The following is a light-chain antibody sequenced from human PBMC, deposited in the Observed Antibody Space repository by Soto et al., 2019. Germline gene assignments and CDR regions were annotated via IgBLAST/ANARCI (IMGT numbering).Light chain of an antibody. CDR3: QQYNTYPWT. CDR1: QSISSW. J-gene: IGKJ1*01. V-gene: IGKV1-5*01. CDR2: DAS. Sequence: DLQMTQSPSTLSASVGDRVTITCRASQSISSWLAWYQQKGGKAPKLVIYDASRLQSGVPSRFSGGGSATEFTLTISSLQTDDFATYYCQQYNTYPWTFGQGTKVDI.